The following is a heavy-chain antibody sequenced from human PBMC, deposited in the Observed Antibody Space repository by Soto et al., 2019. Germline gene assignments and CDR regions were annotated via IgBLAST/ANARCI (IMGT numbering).Heavy chain of an antibody. CDR2: IRSKAYGGTT. CDR3: TRSKYCTNGVCRKIAMVRRVTGAFDI. J-gene: IGHJ3*02. Sequence: PGGSLRLSCTASGFTLGDYAMSWFRQAPGKGLAWVGFIRSKAYGGTTEYAASVKGRFTISRDDSKSIAYLQMNSLKTEDTAVYYCTRSKYCTNGVCRKIAMVRRVTGAFDIWGPGTMVTVSS. V-gene: IGHV3-49*03. CDR1: GFTLGDYA. D-gene: IGHD2-8*01.